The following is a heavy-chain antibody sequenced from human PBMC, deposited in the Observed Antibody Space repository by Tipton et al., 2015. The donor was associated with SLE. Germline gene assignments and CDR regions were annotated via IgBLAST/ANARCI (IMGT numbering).Heavy chain of an antibody. CDR2: ISYDGSNK. CDR3: AGSLARYGMDV. V-gene: IGHV3-30*04. D-gene: IGHD1-26*01. Sequence: QLVQSGGGVVQPGRSLRLSCAASGFTFSSYAMHWVRQAPGKGLEWVAVISYDGSNKYYADSVKGRFTISRDNSKNTLYLQMNSLRAEDTAVYYCAGSLARYGMDVWGQGTTVTVSS. CDR1: GFTFSSYA. J-gene: IGHJ6*02.